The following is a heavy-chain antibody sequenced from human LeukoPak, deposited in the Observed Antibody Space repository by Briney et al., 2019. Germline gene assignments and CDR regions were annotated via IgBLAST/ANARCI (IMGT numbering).Heavy chain of an antibody. CDR2: INHSGST. CDR3: AGVPYYDILTGYGTSGWFDP. V-gene: IGHV4-34*01. D-gene: IGHD3-9*01. Sequence: SETLSLTCAVYGGSFSGYYWSWIRQPPGKGLEWIGEINHSGSTNYNPSLKSRVTISVDKSKNQFSLKLSSVTAADTAVYYCAGVPYYDILTGYGTSGWFDPWGQGTLVTVSS. CDR1: GGSFSGYY. J-gene: IGHJ5*02.